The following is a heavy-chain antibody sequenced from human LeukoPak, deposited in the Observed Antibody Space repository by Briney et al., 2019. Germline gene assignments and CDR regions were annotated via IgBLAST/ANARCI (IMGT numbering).Heavy chain of an antibody. D-gene: IGHD5-18*01. J-gene: IGHJ4*02. CDR1: GGSLSSYY. Sequence: SETLSLTCTVSGGSLSSYYWSWIRQPPGKGLEWIGYIYYSGSTNYNPSLKSRVTISVDRSKYQFSLKLTSVTAADTAVYYCARGQGAWEYSYPSPFDNWGQGTLVTVSS. V-gene: IGHV4-59*01. CDR3: ARGQGAWEYSYPSPFDN. CDR2: IYYSGST.